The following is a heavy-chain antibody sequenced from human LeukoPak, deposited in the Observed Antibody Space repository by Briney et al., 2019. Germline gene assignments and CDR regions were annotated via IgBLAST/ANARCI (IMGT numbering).Heavy chain of an antibody. CDR3: ARDYYVSGDY. CDR1: GFTFSNYW. V-gene: IGHV3-74*01. Sequence: GGSLRLSCAASGFTFSNYWMLWVRQAPGKGLVWVSRIKSDGGSTGYADSVKGRFTISRDNAKSTLYLQMNSLRAEDTAVYYCARDYYVSGDYWGRGTLVTVSS. J-gene: IGHJ4*02. D-gene: IGHD3-10*01. CDR2: IKSDGGST.